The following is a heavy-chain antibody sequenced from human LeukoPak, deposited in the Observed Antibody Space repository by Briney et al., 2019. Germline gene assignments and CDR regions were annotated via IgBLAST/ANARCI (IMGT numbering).Heavy chain of an antibody. D-gene: IGHD6-19*01. Sequence: SETLSLTCAVYGGSFSGYYWSWIRQPPGKGLEWIGEINHSGSTNYNPSLKSRVTISVDTSKNQFSLKLSSVTAADTAVYYCAVLYSSGWYDYYYYGMDVWGQGTLVTVSS. CDR1: GGSFSGYY. J-gene: IGHJ6*02. CDR3: AVLYSSGWYDYYYYGMDV. V-gene: IGHV4-34*01. CDR2: INHSGST.